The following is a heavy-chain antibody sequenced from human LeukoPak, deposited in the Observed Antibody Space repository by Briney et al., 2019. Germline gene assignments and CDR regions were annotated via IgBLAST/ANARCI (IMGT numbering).Heavy chain of an antibody. CDR2: INPNSGGT. V-gene: IGHV1-2*02. D-gene: IGHD5-18*01. CDR1: GYTFTGYY. J-gene: IGHJ4*02. CDR3: AREAGHTAMDYYFDY. Sequence: ASVKVSCKASGYTFTGYYMHSVRQAPGQGLEWMGWINPNSGGTNYAQKFQGRVTMTRDTSISTAYMELSRLRSDDTAVYYCAREAGHTAMDYYFDYWGQGTLVTVSS.